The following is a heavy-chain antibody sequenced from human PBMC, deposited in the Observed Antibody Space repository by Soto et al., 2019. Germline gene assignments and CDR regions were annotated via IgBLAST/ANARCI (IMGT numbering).Heavy chain of an antibody. Sequence: GESLKISCKGSGYSFPSYWISWVRQMPVKGLEWMGRLDPSDSYTHYSPSFQGHVTISADKSISTAYLQWSSLKASDTAMYYCARQRYDFWSGYPAAYYYGMDVWGQGTTVPVS. D-gene: IGHD3-3*01. CDR1: GYSFPSYW. J-gene: IGHJ6*02. V-gene: IGHV5-10-1*01. CDR3: ARQRYDFWSGYPAAYYYGMDV. CDR2: LDPSDSYT.